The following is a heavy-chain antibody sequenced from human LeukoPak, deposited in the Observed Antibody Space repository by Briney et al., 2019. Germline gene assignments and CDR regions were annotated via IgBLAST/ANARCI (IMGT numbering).Heavy chain of an antibody. J-gene: IGHJ4*02. CDR1: GGSVSSGSYY. V-gene: IGHV4-61*01. CDR3: ARVENSYGWNDFAY. D-gene: IGHD5-18*01. Sequence: KPSETLSLTCTVSGGSVSSGSYYWSWIRQPPGKGLEWIGDIYYSGSTNYNPSLKSRVTISVDTSKNQFSLKLSSVTAADTAVYYCARVENSYGWNDFAYWGPGTLVTVSS. CDR2: IYYSGST.